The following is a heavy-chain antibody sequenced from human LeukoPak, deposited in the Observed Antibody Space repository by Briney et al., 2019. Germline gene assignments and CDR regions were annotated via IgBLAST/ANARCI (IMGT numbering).Heavy chain of an antibody. J-gene: IGHJ6*03. V-gene: IGHV3-23*01. Sequence: PGGSLRLSCAASGFTFSSYAMSWVRQAPGKGLEWVSGISGSGGSTSYADSVKGRFTISRDNSKNTLYLQMNSLRAEDTAVLYCAKYGGYYYYYYMDVWGKGTTVTVSS. CDR3: AKYGGYYYYYYMDV. CDR1: GFTFSSYA. CDR2: ISGSGGST. D-gene: IGHD3-16*01.